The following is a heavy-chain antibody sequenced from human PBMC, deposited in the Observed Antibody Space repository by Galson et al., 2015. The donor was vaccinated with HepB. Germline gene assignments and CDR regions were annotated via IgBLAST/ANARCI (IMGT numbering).Heavy chain of an antibody. J-gene: IGHJ6*03. CDR1: GFTFSSYG. D-gene: IGHD4-23*01. CDR3: AKDPIRWGLYYYMDV. V-gene: IGHV3-30*18. CDR2: ISYDGSNK. Sequence: SLRLSCAASGFTFSSYGMHWVRQAPGKGLEWVAVISYDGSNKYYADSVEGRFTISRDNSKNTLYLQMNSLRAEDTAVYYCAKDPIRWGLYYYMDVWGKGTTVTVSS.